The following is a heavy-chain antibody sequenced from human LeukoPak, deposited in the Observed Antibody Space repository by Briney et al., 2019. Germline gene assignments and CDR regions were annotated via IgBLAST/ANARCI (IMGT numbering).Heavy chain of an antibody. V-gene: IGHV4-39*07. CDR1: GVSISSSSYY. CDR3: ARDQVGFGEGFAFDI. CDR2: ISYSGST. Sequence: PSETLSLTCTVSGVSISSSSYYWGWIRQPPGKGLEWIGSISYSGSTYYNPSLKSRVTISVDTSKNQCSLKLSSVTAADTAVYYCARDQVGFGEGFAFDIWGQGTMVTVSS. J-gene: IGHJ3*02. D-gene: IGHD3-16*01.